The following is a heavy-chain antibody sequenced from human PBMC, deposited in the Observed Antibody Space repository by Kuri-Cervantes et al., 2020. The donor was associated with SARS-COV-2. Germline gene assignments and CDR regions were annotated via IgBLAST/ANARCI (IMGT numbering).Heavy chain of an antibody. Sequence: ASVKVSCKASGYTFTNYYMHWVRQAPGQGLEWMGIINPSGGSTSYAQKFQGRVTMTRDTSTSTVYMELSSLRSEGTAVYYCARVRRYYDSSGSAFDIWGQGTMVTVSS. V-gene: IGHV1-46*01. J-gene: IGHJ3*02. CDR2: INPSGGST. D-gene: IGHD3-22*01. CDR3: ARVRRYYDSSGSAFDI. CDR1: GYTFTNYY.